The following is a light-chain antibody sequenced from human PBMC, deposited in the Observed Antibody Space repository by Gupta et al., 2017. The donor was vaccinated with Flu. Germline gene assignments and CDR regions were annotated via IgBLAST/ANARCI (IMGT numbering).Light chain of an antibody. CDR1: QSVSSY. V-gene: IGKV3-11*01. CDR3: QQRSNWPPLYT. Sequence: EIVLTQPPATLSLSPGERATLSCRASQSVSSYLAWYQQKPGQAPRLLIYDASNRATGIPARFSGSGSGTGFTLTISSLEPEDFAVYDCQQRSNWPPLYTFGQGTKLEIK. CDR2: DAS. J-gene: IGKJ2*01.